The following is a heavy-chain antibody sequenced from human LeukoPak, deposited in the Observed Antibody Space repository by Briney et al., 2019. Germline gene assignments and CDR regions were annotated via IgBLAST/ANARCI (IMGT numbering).Heavy chain of an antibody. CDR3: ARDSSSWYRDDY. J-gene: IGHJ4*02. Sequence: ASVKVSCKASGYTFTGYYMHWVRQAPGQGLEWMGWINPSSGGTNYAQKFQGRVTMTRDTSISTAYMELSRLRSDDTAVYYCARDSSSWYRDDYWGQGTLVTVSS. V-gene: IGHV1-2*02. CDR2: INPSSGGT. CDR1: GYTFTGYY. D-gene: IGHD6-13*01.